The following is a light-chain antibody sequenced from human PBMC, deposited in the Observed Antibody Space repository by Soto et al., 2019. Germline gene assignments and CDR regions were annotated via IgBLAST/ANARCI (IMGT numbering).Light chain of an antibody. CDR3: QQRSNPWYT. V-gene: IGKV3-11*01. J-gene: IGKJ2*01. CDR1: QSVSSY. Sequence: EIVLTQSPATLSLSPGERATLSCRASQSVSSYLAWYQQKPGQAPRLLIYDASNRATGIPARFSGSGSGTDFTLTTSSLEPEDFAVYYCQQRSNPWYTFGQGTKLEIK. CDR2: DAS.